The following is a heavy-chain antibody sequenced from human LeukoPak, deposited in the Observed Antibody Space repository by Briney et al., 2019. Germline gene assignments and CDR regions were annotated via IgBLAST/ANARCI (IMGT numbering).Heavy chain of an antibody. D-gene: IGHD3-3*01. V-gene: IGHV1-2*02. CDR2: INPDSGGA. CDR1: GYTFTDHQ. Sequence: ASVKVSCKASGYTFTDHQMHWVRQAPGQGLEWMGWINPDSGGADYVKKFQGRVTMTRDTSTSTAYMEVTRLRSEDTAVYYCTLFNHWGQGTLVTVSS. J-gene: IGHJ4*02. CDR3: TLFNH.